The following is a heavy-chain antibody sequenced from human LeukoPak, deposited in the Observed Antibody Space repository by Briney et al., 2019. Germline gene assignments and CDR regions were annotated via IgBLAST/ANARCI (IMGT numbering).Heavy chain of an antibody. D-gene: IGHD3/OR15-3a*01. V-gene: IGHV1-18*01. CDR3: ARALERWLSYHNWFDP. CDR2: ISAYNGNT. J-gene: IGHJ5*02. Sequence: GASVKVSCTASGYTFTSYGISWVRQAPGQGLEWMGWISAYNGNTNYAQKLQGRATMTTDTSTSTAYMELRSLRSDDTAVYYCARALERWLSYHNWFDPWGQGTLVTVSS. CDR1: GYTFTSYG.